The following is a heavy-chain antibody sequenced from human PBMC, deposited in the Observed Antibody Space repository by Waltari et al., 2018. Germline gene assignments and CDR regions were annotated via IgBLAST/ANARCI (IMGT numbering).Heavy chain of an antibody. CDR1: GFTFSTYS. Sequence: QVQLVQSGGGVVQSEKSLRLSGAASGFTFSTYSLHWVRQAPGKGLEWVAVIAFDGSITNYADSVKGRFSISKDDSKNTLYLQMNSLRPEDTAVYYCARAGGGSWLHEDAFDVWGQGTMVTVSS. CDR2: IAFDGSIT. J-gene: IGHJ3*01. CDR3: ARAGGGSWLHEDAFDV. D-gene: IGHD2-15*01. V-gene: IGHV3-30-3*01.